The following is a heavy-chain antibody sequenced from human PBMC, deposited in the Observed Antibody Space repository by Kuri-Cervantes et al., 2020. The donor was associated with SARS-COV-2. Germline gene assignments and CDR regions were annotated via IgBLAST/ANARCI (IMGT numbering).Heavy chain of an antibody. Sequence: SQTLSLTCAVYGGSFSGYYWSWIRQPPGKGLEWIGEINHSGSTNYNPSLKSRVTISVDTSKNQFSLKLSSVTAADTAVHYCARVPRYYDFWSGSSFDYWGQGTLVTVSS. CDR2: INHSGST. V-gene: IGHV4-34*01. CDR3: ARVPRYYDFWSGSSFDY. J-gene: IGHJ4*02. CDR1: GGSFSGYY. D-gene: IGHD3-3*01.